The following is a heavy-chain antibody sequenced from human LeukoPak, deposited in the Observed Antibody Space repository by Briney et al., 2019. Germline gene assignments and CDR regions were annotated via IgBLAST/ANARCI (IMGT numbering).Heavy chain of an antibody. D-gene: IGHD1-26*01. J-gene: IGHJ4*02. CDR3: AMNSLGATTYLGY. Sequence: ASVKVSCKASGGTFSSYAISWVRQAPGQGLEWMGWINPNSGGTNYAQKFQGRVTMTRDTSISTAHMELSRLRSDDTAVYYCAMNSLGATTYLGYWGQGTLVTVSS. V-gene: IGHV1-2*02. CDR2: INPNSGGT. CDR1: GGTFSSYA.